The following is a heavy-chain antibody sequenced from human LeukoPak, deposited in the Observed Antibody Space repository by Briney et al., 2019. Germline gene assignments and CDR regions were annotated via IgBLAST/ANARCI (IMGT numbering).Heavy chain of an antibody. D-gene: IGHD3-3*01. V-gene: IGHV4-34*01. CDR3: AVTYYDFWSGYFPLDY. CDR1: GGSFSGYY. J-gene: IGHJ4*02. CDR2: INHSGST. Sequence: PSETLSLTCAVYGGSFSGYYWSWIRQPPGKGLEWIGEINHSGSTNYNPSLKSRVTISVDTSKNQFSLKLSSVTAADTAVYYCAVTYYDFWSGYFPLDYWGQGTLVTVSS.